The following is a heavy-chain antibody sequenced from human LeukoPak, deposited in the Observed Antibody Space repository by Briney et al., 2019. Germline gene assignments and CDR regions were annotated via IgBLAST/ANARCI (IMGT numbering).Heavy chain of an antibody. CDR2: INTDGTVT. D-gene: IGHD6-19*01. J-gene: IGHJ4*02. CDR3: ATKQWLAPPPDS. V-gene: IGHV3-74*01. CDR1: GFPLNQYL. Sequence: PGGSLGLLCSASGFPLNQYLVLWVPQATGEGLESVSRINTDGTVTTYADSVKGRFTVSRDNADNTMFLQMNSVRDEDTAVYYCATKQWLAPPPDSWGQGTPVTVPS.